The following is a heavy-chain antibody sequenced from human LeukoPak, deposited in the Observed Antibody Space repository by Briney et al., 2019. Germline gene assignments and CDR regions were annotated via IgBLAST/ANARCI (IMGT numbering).Heavy chain of an antibody. CDR1: GFSNYT. J-gene: IGHJ6*03. D-gene: IGHD6-19*01. Sequence: GGSLRLSCAASGFSNYTMHWVRQAPGKGLEWVAVISYDGSNKYYADSVKGRFTISRDNSKNTLYLQMNSLRAEDTAAYYCARETVAGSYYYMDVWGKGTTVTVSS. CDR3: ARETVAGSYYYMDV. V-gene: IGHV3-30*14. CDR2: ISYDGSNK.